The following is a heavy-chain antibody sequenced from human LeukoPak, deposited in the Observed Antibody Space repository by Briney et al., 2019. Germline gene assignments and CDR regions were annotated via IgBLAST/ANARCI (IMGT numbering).Heavy chain of an antibody. CDR3: ARHVPSGLRIVVVTSDWYFHL. CDR2: IYYIGSP. CDR1: GGSISSSSYY. V-gene: IGHV4-39*01. Sequence: SETLSLTCTVSGGSISSSSYYWGWIRQPPGKGLGWLGDIYYIGSPHYNPTLKSRVPVSVATSRNQFSLTLSSVTAADTAVCYCARHVPSGLRIVVVTSDWYFHLWGRGTLVTVSS. J-gene: IGHJ2*01. D-gene: IGHD2-21*02.